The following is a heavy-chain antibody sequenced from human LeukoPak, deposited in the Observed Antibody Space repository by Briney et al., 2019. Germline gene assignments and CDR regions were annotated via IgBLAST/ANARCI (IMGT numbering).Heavy chain of an antibody. J-gene: IGHJ6*03. V-gene: IGHV4-61*02. CDR2: IYTSGST. D-gene: IGHD2-2*01. CDR3: ARVVVVPAASVPIDNYYYYYYMDV. Sequence: SQTLSLTCTVSGGSISSGSYYWGWIRQPAGKGLEWIGRIYTSGSTNYNPSLKSRVTISVDTSKNQFSLKLSSVTAADTAVYYCARVVVVPAASVPIDNYYYYYYMDVWGKGTTVTVSS. CDR1: GGSISSGSYY.